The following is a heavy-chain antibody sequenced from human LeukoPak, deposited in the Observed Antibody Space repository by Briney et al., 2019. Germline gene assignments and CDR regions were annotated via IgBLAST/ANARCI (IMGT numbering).Heavy chain of an antibody. CDR3: ARDHRGYYDY. D-gene: IGHD3-22*01. CDR1: GFTFSTYI. CDR2: ISSSSSYI. J-gene: IGHJ4*02. V-gene: IGHV3-21*01. Sequence: GGSLRLSCATSGFTFSTYIMNWVRQAPGKGLEWVSSISSSSSYIQYADSVKGRFTISRDNSKNTLYLQMNSLRAEDTAVYYCARDHRGYYDYWGQGTLVTVSS.